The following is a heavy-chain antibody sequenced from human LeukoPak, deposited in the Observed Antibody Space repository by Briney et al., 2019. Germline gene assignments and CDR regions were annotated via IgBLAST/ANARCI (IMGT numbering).Heavy chain of an antibody. D-gene: IGHD2-15*01. CDR1: GFIFSFYE. V-gene: IGHV3-23*01. J-gene: IGHJ5*02. Sequence: HPGGSLRLSCAASGFIFSFYEMNWVRQAPGKGLEWVSAISGSGGSTYYADSVKGRFTISRDNSKNTLYLQMNSLRAEDTAVYYCAKDGEGYCSGGSCHWFDPWGQGTLVTVSS. CDR3: AKDGEGYCSGGSCHWFDP. CDR2: ISGSGGST.